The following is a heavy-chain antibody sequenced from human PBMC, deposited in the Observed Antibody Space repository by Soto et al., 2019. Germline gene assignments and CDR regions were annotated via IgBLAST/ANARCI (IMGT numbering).Heavy chain of an antibody. Sequence: EVQLLESGGGLVQPGGSLRLSCAASEFTFSDYAMGWVRQAPGKGLETVSFISGTGGSTAYADPVECRFTISRDNSNNTLYLQMNSLRAEDTAIYDCAKGTRSGLYFYFDYWGQGTLVTVSS. V-gene: IGHV3-23*01. D-gene: IGHD6-19*01. CDR3: AKGTRSGLYFYFDY. CDR2: ISGTGGST. CDR1: EFTFSDYA. J-gene: IGHJ4*02.